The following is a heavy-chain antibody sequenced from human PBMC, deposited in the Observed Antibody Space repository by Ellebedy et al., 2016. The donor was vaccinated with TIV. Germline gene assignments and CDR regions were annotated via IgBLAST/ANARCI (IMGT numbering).Heavy chain of an antibody. D-gene: IGHD6-19*01. CDR3: AKEPHLVAGTYYLDF. CDR2: IYYSGDT. J-gene: IGHJ4*02. Sequence: SETLSLTXNVSGASISRNGFYWSWIRQQPGKGLEWIGYIYYSGDTYYTPSLRSRVSMSMDTSKNQFSLTLSSVTAADTAVYFCAKEPHLVAGTYYLDFWGQGTLVTVSS. V-gene: IGHV4-31*03. CDR1: GASISRNGFY.